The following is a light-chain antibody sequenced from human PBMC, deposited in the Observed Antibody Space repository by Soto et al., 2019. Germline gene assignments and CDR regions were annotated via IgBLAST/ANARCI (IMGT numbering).Light chain of an antibody. CDR1: QSVSSSY. CDR3: QQYGSSPLT. J-gene: IGKJ4*01. Sequence: EIVLTQSPGTLSLSPGERATLSCRASQSVSSSYLAWYQQQPGQAPRLLIYGASSRASGIPDRFSGSGSGTDFTLTISRLEPEDFAVYYCQQYGSSPLTFGGGTKVEIK. CDR2: GAS. V-gene: IGKV3-20*01.